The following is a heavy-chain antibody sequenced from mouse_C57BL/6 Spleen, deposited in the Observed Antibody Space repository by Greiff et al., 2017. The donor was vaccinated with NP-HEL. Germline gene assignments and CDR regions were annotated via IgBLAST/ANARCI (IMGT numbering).Heavy chain of an antibody. D-gene: IGHD2-4*01. CDR2: INPNNGGT. CDR3: AREGRDEYDGGFAY. J-gene: IGHJ3*01. V-gene: IGHV1-22*01. CDR1: GYTFTDYN. Sequence: EVQLQQSGPELVKPGASVKMSCKASGYTFTDYNMHWVKQSHGKSLEWIGYINPNNGGTSYNQKFKGKATLTVNKSSSTAYMELRSLTSEDSAVYYCAREGRDEYDGGFAYWGQGTLVTVSA.